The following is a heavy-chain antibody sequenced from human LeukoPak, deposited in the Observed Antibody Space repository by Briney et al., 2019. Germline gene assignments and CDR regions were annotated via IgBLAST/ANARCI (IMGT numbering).Heavy chain of an antibody. J-gene: IGHJ4*02. CDR3: ATNLATVVTTAYY. V-gene: IGHV1-24*01. CDR1: GYTLTELS. CDR2: FDPEDGET. Sequence: ASVKVSCTVSGYTLTELSMHCVRQAPGKGLEWMGGFDPEDGETIYTQMFQGRVTMTEDTSTDTAYMELSSLRSEDTAVYYCATNLATVVTTAYYWGQGTLVTVSS. D-gene: IGHD4-23*01.